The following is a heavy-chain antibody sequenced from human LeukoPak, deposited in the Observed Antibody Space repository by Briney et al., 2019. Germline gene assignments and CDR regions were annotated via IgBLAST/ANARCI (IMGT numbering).Heavy chain of an antibody. Sequence: ASVKVSCTASGYTFTSYGISWVRQAPGQGLEWMGWISAYNGNTNYAQKLQGRVTMTTDTSTSTAYMELRSLRSDDTAVYYCAREWGLESSGYYYAYWGQGTLVTVSS. V-gene: IGHV1-18*01. CDR3: AREWGLESSGYYYAY. CDR1: GYTFTSYG. CDR2: ISAYNGNT. J-gene: IGHJ4*02. D-gene: IGHD3-22*01.